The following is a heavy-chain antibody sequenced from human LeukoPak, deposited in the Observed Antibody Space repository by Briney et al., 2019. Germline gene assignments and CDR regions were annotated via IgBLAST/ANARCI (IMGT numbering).Heavy chain of an antibody. J-gene: IGHJ4*02. CDR1: GFTVSRSY. D-gene: IGHD1-26*01. V-gene: IGHV3-53*01. CDR3: ARVGQYSGSYYVDY. CDR2: IHSGGST. Sequence: PGGSLRLSCAASGFTVSRSYMGWVRQGPGRGLEWVSVIHSGGSTYYADSVKGHFTISRDNSKNTLYLQMNSLRAEDTAVYYCARVGQYSGSYYVDYWGQGTLVTVSS.